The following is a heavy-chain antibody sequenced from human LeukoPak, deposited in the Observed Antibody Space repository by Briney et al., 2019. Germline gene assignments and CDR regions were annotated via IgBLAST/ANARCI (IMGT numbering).Heavy chain of an antibody. V-gene: IGHV1-18*04. J-gene: IGHJ4*02. Sequence: ASVKVSCKASGYTFISYGISWVRQAPGQGLEWMGRISPNNGNTNDAQKFQGRVTMTTDTSTSTAYMELRGLRSDDTAMHYCARLYTNYFDSWGQGTLVTVSS. CDR2: ISPNNGNT. CDR3: ARLYTNYFDS. D-gene: IGHD3-16*01. CDR1: GYTFISYG.